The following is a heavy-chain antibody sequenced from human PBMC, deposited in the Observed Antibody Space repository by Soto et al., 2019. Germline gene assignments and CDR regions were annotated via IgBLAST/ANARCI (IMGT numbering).Heavy chain of an antibody. V-gene: IGHV3-21*01. CDR2: ISSSSSYI. CDR3: ASQILVPAAYMSPGCYYGMDV. D-gene: IGHD2-2*01. CDR1: GFTFSSYS. Sequence: GGSLRLSCAASGFTFSSYSMNWVRQAPGKGLEWVSSISSSSSYIYYADSVKGRFTISRDKAKNSLYLQMNSLRAEETAVYDCASQILVPAAYMSPGCYYGMDVWGQGTTVTVSS. J-gene: IGHJ6*02.